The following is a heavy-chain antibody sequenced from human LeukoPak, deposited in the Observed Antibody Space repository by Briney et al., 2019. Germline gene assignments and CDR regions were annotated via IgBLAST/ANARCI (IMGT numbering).Heavy chain of an antibody. Sequence: SETLSLTCAVYGGSFSDYYWNWIRQPPGKGLEWIGEINHSGSTNYNPSLKSRVTISVDTSKNQFSLKLSSVTAADTAVYYCARNYVLRFLEWPRGAFDIWGQGTMVTVSS. V-gene: IGHV4-34*01. D-gene: IGHD3-3*01. J-gene: IGHJ3*02. CDR2: INHSGST. CDR1: GGSFSDYY. CDR3: ARNYVLRFLEWPRGAFDI.